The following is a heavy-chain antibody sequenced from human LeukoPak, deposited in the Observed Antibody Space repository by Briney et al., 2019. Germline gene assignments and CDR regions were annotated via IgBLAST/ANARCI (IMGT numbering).Heavy chain of an antibody. CDR2: IKQDGSEK. Sequence: GGSLRLSCAASGFTFSSYWMSWVRQAPGKGLEWVANIKQDGSEKYYVDSVKGRFTISRDNAKNSLYLQMNSLRAEDTAVYYCARDGQGLVRGVTYFDYWGQGTLVTVSS. CDR3: ARDGQGLVRGVTYFDY. J-gene: IGHJ4*02. CDR1: GFTFSSYW. V-gene: IGHV3-7*01. D-gene: IGHD3-10*01.